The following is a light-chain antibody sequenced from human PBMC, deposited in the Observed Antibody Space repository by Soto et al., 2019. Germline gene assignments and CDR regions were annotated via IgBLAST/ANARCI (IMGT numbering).Light chain of an antibody. V-gene: IGLV1-44*01. CDR3: AAWDDRLNAVV. CDR2: RTN. CDR1: SSNIGSHT. J-gene: IGLJ2*01. Sequence: QSALTQPSSASGTPGQSVNISSSGTSSNIGSHTVNWYQQIPGKAPQLFIFRTNERPSGVPDRFSGSKSVTSASLAISGLHSDDEADYYCAAWDDRLNAVVFGGGTKVTVL.